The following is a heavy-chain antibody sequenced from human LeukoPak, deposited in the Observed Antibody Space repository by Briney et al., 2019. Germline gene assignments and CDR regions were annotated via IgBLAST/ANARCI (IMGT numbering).Heavy chain of an antibody. Sequence: GGSLTLSCAASGFTFSSYAMSWVRQAPGKGLEWVSAISGSGGSTYYADSVKGRFTISRDNSKNTLYLQMNSLRAEDTAVYYCAKVSGITMVRGVTKYYFDYWGQGTLVTVSS. J-gene: IGHJ4*02. CDR3: AKVSGITMVRGVTKYYFDY. CDR2: ISGSGGST. D-gene: IGHD3-10*01. V-gene: IGHV3-23*01. CDR1: GFTFSSYA.